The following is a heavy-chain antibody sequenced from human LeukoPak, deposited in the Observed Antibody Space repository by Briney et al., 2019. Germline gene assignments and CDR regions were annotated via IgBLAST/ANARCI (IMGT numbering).Heavy chain of an antibody. CDR3: AGFLGYFDY. Sequence: SETLSLTCTVSSGSISSSDYYWSWIRPPPGKGLEWIGYIYYSGSTYYNPSLKSRVTISVDTSKNQFSLKLSSVTAADTAVYYCAGFLGYFDYWGQGTLVTVSS. D-gene: IGHD3-3*01. V-gene: IGHV4-30-4*08. CDR1: SGSISSSDYY. J-gene: IGHJ4*02. CDR2: IYYSGST.